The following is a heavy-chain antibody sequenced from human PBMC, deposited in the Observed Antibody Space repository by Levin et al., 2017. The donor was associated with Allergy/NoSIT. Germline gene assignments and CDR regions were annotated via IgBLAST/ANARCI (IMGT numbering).Heavy chain of an antibody. CDR1: GGSFSGYY. D-gene: IGHD6-13*01. Sequence: PSETLSLTCAVYGGSFSGYYWSWIRQPPGKGLEWIGEINHSGSTNYNPSLKSRVTISVDTSKNQFSLKLSSVTAADTAVYYCARGRLHLSYSSYYYYGMDVWGQGTTVTVSS. J-gene: IGHJ6*02. CDR3: ARGRLHLSYSSYYYYGMDV. CDR2: INHSGST. V-gene: IGHV4-34*01.